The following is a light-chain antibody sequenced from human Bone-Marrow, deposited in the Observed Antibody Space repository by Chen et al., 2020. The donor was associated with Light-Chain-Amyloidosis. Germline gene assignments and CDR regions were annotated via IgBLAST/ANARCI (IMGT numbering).Light chain of an antibody. CDR2: DDS. CDR1: NIGSTS. CDR3: QVWDRSSDRPV. J-gene: IGLJ3*02. Sequence: SYVLTHPSSVSVAPGQTATIACGGNNIGSTSVHWYQQTPGQAPLLVVYDDSYRPSGIHERLAGSNSGNTATLTISRVEAGDEADYYCQVWDRSSDRPVFGGGTKLTVL. V-gene: IGLV3-21*02.